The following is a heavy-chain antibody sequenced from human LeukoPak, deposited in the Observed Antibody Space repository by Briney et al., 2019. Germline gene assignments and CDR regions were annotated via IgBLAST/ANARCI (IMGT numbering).Heavy chain of an antibody. CDR1: GGSISSYF. D-gene: IGHD2-15*01. J-gene: IGHJ5*02. Sequence: SETLSLTCSVSGGSISSYFWSWMRQPPGKGLEWIGYIYYNGRTSYNHSLKSRVTISVDTSKNQFSLRLSSATAADTAVYYCARYAPPGGPNWFDPWGQGTLVTVSS. CDR3: ARYAPPGGPNWFDP. V-gene: IGHV4-59*01. CDR2: IYYNGRT.